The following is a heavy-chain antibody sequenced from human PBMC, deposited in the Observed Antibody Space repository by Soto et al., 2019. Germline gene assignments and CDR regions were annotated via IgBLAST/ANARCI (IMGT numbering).Heavy chain of an antibody. CDR3: ARHRSSGWYVDFDY. Sequence: SETLCLTCAVSGVSISSSRYYWGWIRQSPGKGLEWIGSIYYSGNTQYNPSLKSRVTISVDTSKSQFSLNLTSVTAADTAVYYCARHRSSGWYVDFDYWGQGTLVTVSS. V-gene: IGHV4-39*01. CDR2: IYYSGNT. CDR1: GVSISSSRYY. D-gene: IGHD6-19*01. J-gene: IGHJ4*02.